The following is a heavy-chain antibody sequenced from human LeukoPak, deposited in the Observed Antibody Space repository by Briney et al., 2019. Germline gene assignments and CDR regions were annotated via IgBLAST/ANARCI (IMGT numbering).Heavy chain of an antibody. Sequence: GASVKVSCKVSGYTLTELSMNWVRQAPGKGLEWMGGFDPEDGETIYAQKFQGRVTMTRDTSTSTVYMELSSLRSEDTAVYYCARRRSSGLFDYWGQGTLVTVSS. CDR3: ARRRSSGLFDY. D-gene: IGHD6-25*01. CDR2: FDPEDGET. CDR1: GYTLTELS. V-gene: IGHV1-24*01. J-gene: IGHJ4*02.